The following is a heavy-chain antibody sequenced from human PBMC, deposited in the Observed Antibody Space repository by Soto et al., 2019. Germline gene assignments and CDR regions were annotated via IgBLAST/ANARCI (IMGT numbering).Heavy chain of an antibody. J-gene: IGHJ4*02. CDR3: ARTENLVATISALDY. CDR1: RYSISSNNW. V-gene: IGHV4-4*02. CDR2: IYHSGST. Sequence: PSETLSLTCAVSRYSISSNNWWSWVRQPPGKGLEWIGEIYHSGSTNYNPSLKSRVTISVDKSKNQFSLNLSSVTAADTAVYYCARTENLVATISALDYWGQGTLVTVSS. D-gene: IGHD5-12*01.